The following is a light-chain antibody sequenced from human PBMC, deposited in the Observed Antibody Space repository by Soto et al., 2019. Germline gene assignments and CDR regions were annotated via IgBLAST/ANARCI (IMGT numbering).Light chain of an antibody. CDR1: QSISSY. J-gene: IGKJ2*01. CDR3: QQTYSTLLYT. V-gene: IGKV1-39*01. CDR2: AAS. Sequence: DRLMTQAPSSLSASVGDRVTITCRASQSISSYLNWYQQKPGKAPKLLIYAASSLQSGVPSRLSGSGSGTDFTLTISILQPEDFATYYCQQTYSTLLYTFRQGTKVDIK.